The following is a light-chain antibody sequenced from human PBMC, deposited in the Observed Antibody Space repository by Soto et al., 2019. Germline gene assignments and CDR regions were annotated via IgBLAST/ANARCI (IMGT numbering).Light chain of an antibody. CDR2: GAS. CDR1: QSVSSN. CDR3: QQYNNWVT. J-gene: IGKJ1*01. V-gene: IGKV3-15*01. Sequence: EIVMTQSPATLSVSPGERATLSCRASQSVSSNLAWYQQKPGQAPRLPIYGASTRATGIPARFSGSGSGTEFTLTISSLQSEDFAVYYCQQYNNWVTFGQGTKVDIK.